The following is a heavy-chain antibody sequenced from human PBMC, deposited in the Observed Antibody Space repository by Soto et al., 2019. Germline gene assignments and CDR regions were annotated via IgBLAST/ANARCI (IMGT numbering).Heavy chain of an antibody. J-gene: IGHJ6*02. V-gene: IGHV5-51*01. D-gene: IGHD5-18*01. CDR1: GYSFTSYW. Sequence: GESLKISCNGSGYSFTSYWIGWARQMPGKGLEWMGIIYPGDSDTRYSPSFQGQVTISADKSISTAYVQWSSLKASDTAVYYCARQRYGGKYYYGMDVWGQGTTVTVSS. CDR2: IYPGDSDT. CDR3: ARQRYGGKYYYGMDV.